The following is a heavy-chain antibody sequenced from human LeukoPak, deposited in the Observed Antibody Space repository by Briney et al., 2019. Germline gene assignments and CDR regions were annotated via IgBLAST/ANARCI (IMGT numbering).Heavy chain of an antibody. CDR2: IYTSGST. CDR1: GGTISSYY. V-gene: IGHV4-4*07. J-gene: IGHJ6*02. D-gene: IGHD6-25*01. CDR3: AREIFSSGWTHYYYYYGMDV. Sequence: PSETLSLTCTASGGTISSYYWSWIRQPAGMGLEWIGRIYTSGSTNYNPSLTSRVTMSIDTSKNKFSLKLSSVTAADTAVYYCAREIFSSGWTHYYYYYGMDVCGQGTTVTVSS.